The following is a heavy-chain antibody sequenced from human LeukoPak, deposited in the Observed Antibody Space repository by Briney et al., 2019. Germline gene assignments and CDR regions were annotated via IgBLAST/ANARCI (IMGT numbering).Heavy chain of an antibody. CDR3: ARVGAPDNYYDHYMDV. V-gene: IGHV4-34*01. CDR1: GGSFSGYY. D-gene: IGHD1-26*01. Sequence: PSETLSLTCRVYGGSFSGYYWSWIRQPPGKGVEWRGEINDSGSSNYNPALKSRVTMSVDTSKNQFSLWLNSVTAADTAVYYCARVGAPDNYYDHYMDVWGKGTTVTVSS. J-gene: IGHJ6*03. CDR2: INDSGSS.